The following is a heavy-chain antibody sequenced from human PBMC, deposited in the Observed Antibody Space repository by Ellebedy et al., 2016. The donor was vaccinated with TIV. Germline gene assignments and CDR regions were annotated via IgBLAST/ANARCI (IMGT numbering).Heavy chain of an antibody. CDR2: IHYTGGT. CDR1: GGSINNYH. Sequence: GSLRLSCTVSGGSINNYHWGWIRQPPGEGLEWIGHIHYTGGTTYKSSLRSRLTISVDTSKNQFSLKLRSVTAADTAVYYCARLPNCGGNCHTFDYWGQGTLVTVSS. V-gene: IGHV4-59*08. D-gene: IGHD2-21*02. CDR3: ARLPNCGGNCHTFDY. J-gene: IGHJ4*02.